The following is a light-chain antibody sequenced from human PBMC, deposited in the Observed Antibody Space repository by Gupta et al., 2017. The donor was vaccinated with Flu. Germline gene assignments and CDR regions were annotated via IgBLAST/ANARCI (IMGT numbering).Light chain of an antibody. Sequence: EIVLTQSPATLSLSSGERATLSCRASQTVGRQLAWYQQKPGRAPRLVIHGASSRAAGIPARFSGSGSGTDFTLTISSLEPEDFAVYFCQQRSLWPLTFGGGTKVEI. CDR3: QQRSLWPLT. CDR2: GAS. V-gene: IGKV3-11*01. J-gene: IGKJ4*01. CDR1: QTVGRQ.